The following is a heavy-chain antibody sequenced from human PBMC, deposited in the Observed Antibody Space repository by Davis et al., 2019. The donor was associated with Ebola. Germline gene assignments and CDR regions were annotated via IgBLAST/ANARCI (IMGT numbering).Heavy chain of an antibody. CDR1: GGTFNRYT. CDR2: IIPILGIA. Sequence: AASVQVSCKASGGTFNRYTISWVRQPPGHGPEWLGRIIPILGIANYAQKFQGRVTITADKSASTAYMELSSLRSEDTAVYYCARERADYGDYKTKGYNWFDPWGQGTLVTVSS. J-gene: IGHJ5*02. CDR3: ARERADYGDYKTKGYNWFDP. V-gene: IGHV1-69*04. D-gene: IGHD4-17*01.